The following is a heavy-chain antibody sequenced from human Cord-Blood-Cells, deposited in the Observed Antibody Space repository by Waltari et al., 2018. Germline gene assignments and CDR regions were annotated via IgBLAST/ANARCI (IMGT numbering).Heavy chain of an antibody. CDR2: IYYSGST. D-gene: IGHD2-2*02. J-gene: IGHJ4*02. CDR1: GGSVSSGSYY. Sequence: QVQLQESGPGLVKPSETLSLTCTGSGGSVSSGSYYWSWIRQPPGKGLEWIGYIYYSGSTNYNPSLKSRVTISVDTSKNQFSLKLSSVTAADTAVYYCARGHCSSTSCYMKGAGGIDYWGQGTLVTVSS. V-gene: IGHV4-61*01. CDR3: ARGHCSSTSCYMKGAGGIDY.